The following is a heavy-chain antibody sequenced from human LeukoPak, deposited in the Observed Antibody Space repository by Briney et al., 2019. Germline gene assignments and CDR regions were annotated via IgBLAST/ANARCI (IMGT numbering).Heavy chain of an antibody. J-gene: IGHJ6*03. Sequence: PGGSLRLSCAASGFTFDDYGMSWVRQAPGKGLEWVSGINWNGGSTGYADSVKGRFTISRDNAKNSLYLQMNSLRAEDTATYYCAKASGITVAGDSYYYMDAWGKGTTVTISS. CDR1: GFTFDDYG. D-gene: IGHD6-19*01. V-gene: IGHV3-20*04. CDR2: INWNGGST. CDR3: AKASGITVAGDSYYYMDA.